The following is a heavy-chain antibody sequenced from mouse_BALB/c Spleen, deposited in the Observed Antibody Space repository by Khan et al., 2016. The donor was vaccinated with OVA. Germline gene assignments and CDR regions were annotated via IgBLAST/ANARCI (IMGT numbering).Heavy chain of an antibody. CDR2: INPKNGGP. CDR3: ARDAGRY. D-gene: IGHD3-3*01. J-gene: IGHJ4*01. Sequence: VQLQQSGPELVKPGASVKISCKTSGYTFPEYTVHWVKQSLGKSLDWIGVINPKNGGPAYNQKFKGKATLTVDKSYSTAYMEFRSLTSADSAVYYCARDAGRYWGQGTSVTVAS. V-gene: IGHV1-18*01. CDR1: GYTFPEYT.